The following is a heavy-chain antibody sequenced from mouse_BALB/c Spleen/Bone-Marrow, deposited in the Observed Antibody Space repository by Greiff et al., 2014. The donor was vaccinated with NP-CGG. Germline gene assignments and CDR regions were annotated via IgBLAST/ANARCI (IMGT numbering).Heavy chain of an antibody. J-gene: IGHJ4*01. V-gene: IGHV1-67*01. CDR3: ARSGKVRNAMDY. CDR2: ISSYYGDA. Sequence: VQLVESGAELVRPGVSVKISCKGSGYAFTGYAVHWVKQSHTKSLEWIGLISSYYGDATYNQKFKGKATMTVDKSSSTAFLELARLTSEDSAIYYCARSGKVRNAMDYWGQGTSVTVSS. CDR1: GYAFTGYA. D-gene: IGHD2-14*01.